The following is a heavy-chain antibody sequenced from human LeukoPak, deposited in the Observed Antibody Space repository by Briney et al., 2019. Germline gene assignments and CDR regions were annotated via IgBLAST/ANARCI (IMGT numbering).Heavy chain of an antibody. Sequence: GGSLRLSCTASGFTFGDYAMSWFRQAPGKGLEWVGFIRSKAYGGTTEYAASVKGRFTISRDDSKSIAYLQMNSLKTEDTAVYYCTRDRVDIVATTIYHYYYMDVWGKGTTVTVSS. CDR1: GFTFGDYA. J-gene: IGHJ6*03. CDR2: IRSKAYGGTT. D-gene: IGHD5-12*01. CDR3: TRDRVDIVATTIYHYYYMDV. V-gene: IGHV3-49*03.